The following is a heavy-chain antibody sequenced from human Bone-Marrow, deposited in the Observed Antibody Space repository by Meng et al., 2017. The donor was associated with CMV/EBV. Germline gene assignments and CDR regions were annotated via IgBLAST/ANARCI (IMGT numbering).Heavy chain of an antibody. V-gene: IGHV3-30*03. CDR1: GFPFSSYG. D-gene: IGHD2-2*01. Sequence: RSLRLSCAASGFPFSSYGMHWVRQAPGKGLEWMAYISYDGSNKYYADSVKGRFTISRDNSKNTLFLQMNSLRIEDAAVYYCATLSTSWGQGALVTVSS. CDR3: ATLSTS. J-gene: IGHJ5*02. CDR2: ISYDGSNK.